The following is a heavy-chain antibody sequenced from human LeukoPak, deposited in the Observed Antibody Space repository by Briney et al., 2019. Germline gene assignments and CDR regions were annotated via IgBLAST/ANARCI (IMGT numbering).Heavy chain of an antibody. CDR3: ATLAVAGSFFDY. Sequence: AGGSLRLSCAASGFTFSHYPMHWVRQAPGKGLEWVAVISFDGTTKYYADSVKGRFTISRDNSKNTLYLQMNSLRAEDTAVYYCATLAVAGSFFDYWGQGTLVTVSS. V-gene: IGHV3-30-3*01. CDR1: GFTFSHYP. J-gene: IGHJ4*02. D-gene: IGHD6-19*01. CDR2: ISFDGTTK.